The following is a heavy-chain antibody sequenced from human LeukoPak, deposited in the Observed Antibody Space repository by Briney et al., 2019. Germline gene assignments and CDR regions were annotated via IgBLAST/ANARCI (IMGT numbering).Heavy chain of an antibody. J-gene: IGHJ4*02. D-gene: IGHD3-10*01. Sequence: GGSLRLSCTASKFTFSNYGMQWVRQAPGKGLERVAVVSSDGGTKYYADSVKGRFTISRDNSRNTMYLQMDSLRAEDTAVYYCAKEYDSGGYGANFDYWGQGTLVTVSS. CDR3: AKEYDSGGYGANFDY. V-gene: IGHV3-30*18. CDR2: VSSDGGTK. CDR1: KFTFSNYG.